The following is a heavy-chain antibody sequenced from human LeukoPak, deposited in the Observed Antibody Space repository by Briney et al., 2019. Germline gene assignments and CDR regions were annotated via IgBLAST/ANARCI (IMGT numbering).Heavy chain of an antibody. CDR2: ISYDGSNE. CDR3: AIRGVSSNSLFDH. J-gene: IGHJ4*02. D-gene: IGHD6-6*01. Sequence: PGGSLRLSCAASGFTFSSYVMHWVRQAPGKGLEWVAIISYDGSNEYYADSVKGRFTISRDNSKNTLYLQMNSLRAEDTAVYYCAIRGVSSNSLFDHWGQGTLVTVSS. V-gene: IGHV3-30*04. CDR1: GFTFSSYV.